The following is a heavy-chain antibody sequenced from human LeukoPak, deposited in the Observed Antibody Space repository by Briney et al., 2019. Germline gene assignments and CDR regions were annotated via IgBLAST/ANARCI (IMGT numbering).Heavy chain of an antibody. CDR2: IYYGGST. D-gene: IGHD5-24*01. V-gene: IGHV4-59*01. CDR3: AREKQRDGYIESDY. Sequence: SETLSLTCTVSGGSISSYYWSWIRQPPGKGLEWIGYIYYGGSTNYNPSLKSRVTISVDTSKNQFSLKLSSVTAADTAVYYCAREKQRDGYIESDYWGQGTLVTVSS. CDR1: GGSISSYY. J-gene: IGHJ4*02.